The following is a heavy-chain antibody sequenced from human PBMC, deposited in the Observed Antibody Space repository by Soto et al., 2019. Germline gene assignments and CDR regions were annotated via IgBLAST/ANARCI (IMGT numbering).Heavy chain of an antibody. D-gene: IGHD3-3*01. J-gene: IGHJ4*02. V-gene: IGHV3-30*18. CDR2: ISYHGNNQ. CDR1: GFTFSSYS. Sequence: PGGSLRLSCAASGFTFSSYSMHWVRQAPGKGLEWVAIISYHGNNQYYADSVKGRFTISRDNSNNTLYLEMNSLRPEDTAVYYCAKDLALGFWSGNYYFDHWGQGTLVTVSS. CDR3: AKDLALGFWSGNYYFDH.